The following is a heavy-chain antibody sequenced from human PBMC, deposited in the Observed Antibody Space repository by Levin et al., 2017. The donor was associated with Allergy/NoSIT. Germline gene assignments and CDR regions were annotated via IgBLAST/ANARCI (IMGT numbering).Heavy chain of an antibody. CDR3: ARHTALLWFEELVFDS. Sequence: GSLRLSCTVSGGSFITSSYFWAWIRQPPGMGLEWLGSIYYSGTTYYNPSLKSRLTISIDTSTNQFSLKLRSVTAADTAVYYCARHTALLWFEELVFDSWGQGNLVAVSS. V-gene: IGHV4-39*01. D-gene: IGHD3-10*01. CDR1: GGSFITSSYF. J-gene: IGHJ4*02. CDR2: IYYSGTT.